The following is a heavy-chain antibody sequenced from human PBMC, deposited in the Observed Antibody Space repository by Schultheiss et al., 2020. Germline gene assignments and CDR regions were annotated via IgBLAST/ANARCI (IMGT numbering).Heavy chain of an antibody. J-gene: IGHJ3*02. CDR2: IYYSGST. Sequence: SETLSLTCTVSGGSISSGGYYWSWIRQPPGKGLEWIGYIYYSGSTNYNPSLKSRVTMSGDTSKNQFSLKLTSVTAADTAVYYCARGGDATMIVVDDDDAFDIWGQGTMVNGSS. CDR1: GGSISSGGYY. V-gene: IGHV4-61*08. CDR3: ARGGDATMIVVDDDDAFDI. D-gene: IGHD3-22*01.